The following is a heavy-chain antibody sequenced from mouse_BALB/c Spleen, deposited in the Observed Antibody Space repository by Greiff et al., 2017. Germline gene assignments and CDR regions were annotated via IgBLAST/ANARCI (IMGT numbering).Heavy chain of an antibody. CDR1: GFTFSSYT. CDR3: TRVNYDYDNYAMDY. CDR2: LSSGVSYT. V-gene: IGHV5-6-4*01. J-gene: IGHJ4*01. D-gene: IGHD2-4*01. Sequence: VQVVESGGGLVKPGGSLKLSCAASGFTFSSYTMSWVRQTPEKRLEWVATLSSGVSYTYYPDSVKGRFTISRDNAKNTLYLQMSSLKSEDTAMYYCTRVNYDYDNYAMDYWGQGASVTVSS.